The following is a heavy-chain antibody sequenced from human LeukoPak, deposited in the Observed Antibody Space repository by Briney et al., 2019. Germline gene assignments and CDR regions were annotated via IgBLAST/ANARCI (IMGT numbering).Heavy chain of an antibody. V-gene: IGHV3-30*02. J-gene: IGHJ5*02. CDR1: GFTFSGYG. Sequence: GGSLRLSCAASGFTFSGYGMHWVRQAPGKGLEWVAFVRYDSSNKYYADSVKGRFTISRDNSKNTLYLQMNSLRAEDTAVYYCARVVWELPWFDPWGQGTLVTVSS. CDR3: ARVVWELPWFDP. D-gene: IGHD1-26*01. CDR2: VRYDSSNK.